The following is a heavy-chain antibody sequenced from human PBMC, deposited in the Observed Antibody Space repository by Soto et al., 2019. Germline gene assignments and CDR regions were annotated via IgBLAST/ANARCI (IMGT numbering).Heavy chain of an antibody. CDR3: ARAAPPDYYGSGSYHPNYYYYYYMDV. CDR2: IWYDGSNK. Sequence: QVQLVESGGGVVQPGRSLRLSCAASGFTFSSYGMHWVRQAPGKGLEWVAVIWYDGSNKYYADSVKGRFTISRDNSKNTLYLQMNSLRAEDTAVYYCARAAPPDYYGSGSYHPNYYYYYYMDVWGKGTTVTVSS. CDR1: GFTFSSYG. D-gene: IGHD3-10*01. J-gene: IGHJ6*03. V-gene: IGHV3-33*01.